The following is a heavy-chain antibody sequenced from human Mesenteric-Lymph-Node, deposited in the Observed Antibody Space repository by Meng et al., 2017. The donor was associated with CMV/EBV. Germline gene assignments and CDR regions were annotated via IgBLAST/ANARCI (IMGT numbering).Heavy chain of an antibody. Sequence: GGSLRLSCAASGFTFSRNVMSWVRQAPGKGLEWVSSIISSNRKMYYADSVRGRFTISRDNAKNSLYLQMNSLRAEDTAVYYCVRDVAGIPFDYWGQGTLVTVSS. D-gene: IGHD3-10*01. V-gene: IGHV3-21*01. CDR2: IISSNRKM. J-gene: IGHJ4*02. CDR1: GFTFSRNV. CDR3: VRDVAGIPFDY.